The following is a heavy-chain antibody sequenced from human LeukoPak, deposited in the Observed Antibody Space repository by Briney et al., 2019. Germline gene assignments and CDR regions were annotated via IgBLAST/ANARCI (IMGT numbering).Heavy chain of an antibody. CDR1: VFTFSSHA. Sequence: GGSLRLSCAASVFTFSSHAMSWVRQAPGKGLEWVSAISGSGGSTYYADSVKGRFTISRDNSKNTLYLQMNSLRAEDTAEYYCVLLSYYYDSSGYTWGQGTLVTVSS. J-gene: IGHJ5*02. CDR2: ISGSGGST. V-gene: IGHV3-23*01. CDR3: VLLSYYYDSSGYT. D-gene: IGHD3-22*01.